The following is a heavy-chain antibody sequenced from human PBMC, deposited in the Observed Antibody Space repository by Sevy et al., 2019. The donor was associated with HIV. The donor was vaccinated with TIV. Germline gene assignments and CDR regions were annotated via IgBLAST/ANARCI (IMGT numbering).Heavy chain of an antibody. J-gene: IGHJ4*02. CDR2: LDGTDIT. CDR1: GFTLSSYT. Sequence: GGSLRLSCEASGFTLSSYTMNWVRQSPEKGLEWVATLDGTDITHNADSVKGRFSISRDTAKNSLFRQMNSLRDDDTAMYFCVRDGRAIASHFDYWGRGTLVTVSS. D-gene: IGHD1-26*01. V-gene: IGHV3-48*02. CDR3: VRDGRAIASHFDY.